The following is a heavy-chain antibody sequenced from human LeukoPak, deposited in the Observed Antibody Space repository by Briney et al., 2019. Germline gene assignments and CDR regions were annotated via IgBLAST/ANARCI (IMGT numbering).Heavy chain of an antibody. V-gene: IGHV4-34*01. D-gene: IGHD3-3*01. CDR1: GGSFSCYY. CDR3: ARETAITQAAHPPGKTTLFPFDY. Sequence: PSETLSLTCAVYGGSFSCYYLSWIRQPPGKGREWLGEINHSGSTNYNPSHKSRVTISVDTSKTHFSLTLRSVTAADTAVYYCARETAITQAAHPPGKTTLFPFDYWGQGTLVTVSS. CDR2: INHSGST. J-gene: IGHJ4*02.